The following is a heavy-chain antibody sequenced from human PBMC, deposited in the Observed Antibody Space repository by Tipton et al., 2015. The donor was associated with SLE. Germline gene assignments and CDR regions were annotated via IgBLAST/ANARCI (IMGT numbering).Heavy chain of an antibody. J-gene: IGHJ3*02. D-gene: IGHD2-21*01. CDR3: AGPIRQDGFDI. CDR1: GGSISGYY. CDR2: VYSSGST. Sequence: TLSLTCTVSGGSISGYYWSWSRQPAGKGLEWIGRVYSSGSTIYNPSIKSRITLSLDTSKNQFSLRVNSVTAADTAVYYCAGPIRQDGFDIWGQGTMVTVSS. V-gene: IGHV4-4*07.